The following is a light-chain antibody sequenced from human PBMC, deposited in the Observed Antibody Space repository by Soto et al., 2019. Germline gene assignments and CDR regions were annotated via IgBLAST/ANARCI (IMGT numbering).Light chain of an antibody. CDR3: QQYGSSPET. CDR2: GAS. V-gene: IGKV3-20*01. Sequence: EIVLTQSPGTLSLSPGERATLSRRASQSVSSSYLAWYQQKPGQAPRLLIYGASSRATGIPDRFSGSGSGTDFTLTLSRLEPEDFGVYYCQQYGSSPETFGQGTKVEIK. J-gene: IGKJ1*01. CDR1: QSVSSSY.